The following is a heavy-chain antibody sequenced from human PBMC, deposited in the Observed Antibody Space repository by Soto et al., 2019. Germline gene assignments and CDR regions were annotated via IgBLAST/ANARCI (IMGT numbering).Heavy chain of an antibody. CDR2: ILVGGNT. V-gene: IGHV3-23*01. J-gene: IGHJ3*02. CDR1: GFTCSSYD. CDR3: AKATATGGGAFDI. Sequence: GGSLRLSCVASGFTCSSYDMSWVRQAPGKGLEWVSTILVGGNTYYADSVKGRFTISRDNSKNTLYLQMNSLTAGDTAVYYCAKATATGGGAFDICGQGTMVTVS. D-gene: IGHD2-8*02.